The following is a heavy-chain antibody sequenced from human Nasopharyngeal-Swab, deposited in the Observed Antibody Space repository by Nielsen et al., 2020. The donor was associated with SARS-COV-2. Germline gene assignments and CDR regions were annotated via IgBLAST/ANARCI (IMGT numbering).Heavy chain of an antibody. J-gene: IGHJ4*02. Sequence: GGSLRLSCEVSGFSVSYNYMSWVRQAPGKGLEWVAVIYSRGETHYTDSVRGRFTISRDNSKNMVNLQLNSLRAEDTAVYYCARIDFIASRDYWGQGTLVTVSS. CDR3: ARIDFIASRDY. V-gene: IGHV3-53*01. CDR1: GFSVSYNY. CDR2: IYSRGET. D-gene: IGHD3/OR15-3a*01.